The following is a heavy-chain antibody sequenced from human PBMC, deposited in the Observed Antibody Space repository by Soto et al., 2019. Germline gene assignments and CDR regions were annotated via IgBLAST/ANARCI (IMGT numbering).Heavy chain of an antibody. V-gene: IGHV1-8*01. Sequence: QVQLVQSGAEVKKPGASVKVSCKASGYTFTSYDINWVRQATGQGLEWMGWMNPNSGNTGDAQKFQGRVTMTRNTSISTAYMELSSLRSEDTAVYYCARGNIVVVVAATLETFDYWGQGTLVTVSS. J-gene: IGHJ4*02. D-gene: IGHD2-15*01. CDR3: ARGNIVVVVAATLETFDY. CDR2: MNPNSGNT. CDR1: GYTFTSYD.